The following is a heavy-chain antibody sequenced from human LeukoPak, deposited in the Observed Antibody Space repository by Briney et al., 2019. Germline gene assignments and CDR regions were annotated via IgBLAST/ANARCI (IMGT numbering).Heavy chain of an antibody. Sequence: GGSLRLSCTVSGFTLSSYEMSWIRQAPGKGLEWVSSISSSSSYIYYADSVKGRFTISRDNAKNPLYLQMNSLRAEDTAVYYCARDASSGISGGWFDPWGQGTLVTVSS. CDR2: ISSSSSYI. CDR1: GFTLSSYE. J-gene: IGHJ5*02. D-gene: IGHD3-10*01. V-gene: IGHV3-21*01. CDR3: ARDASSGISGGWFDP.